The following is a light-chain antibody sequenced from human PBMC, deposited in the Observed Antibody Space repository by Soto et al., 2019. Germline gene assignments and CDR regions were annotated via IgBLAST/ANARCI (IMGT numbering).Light chain of an antibody. CDR3: SSFTGTILV. V-gene: IGLV2-14*01. J-gene: IGLJ2*01. CDR2: EVS. Sequence: QSALTQPASVSGSPGQSITISCTGTSSDVGGSDYVSWYQHHPGKAPKLRIYEVSNRPSGVSNRFSGSKSGNTASLTISGLQAEDEADYYCSSFTGTILVFGGGTKLTVL. CDR1: SSDVGGSDY.